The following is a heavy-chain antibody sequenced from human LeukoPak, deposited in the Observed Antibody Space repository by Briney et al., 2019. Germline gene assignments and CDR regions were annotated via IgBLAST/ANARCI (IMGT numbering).Heavy chain of an antibody. CDR3: ARSPELYYYDSSGYYFGYFDY. CDR1: GGSISSYY. Sequence: SETLSFTCTVSGGSISSYYWSWIRQPPGKGLEWIGYIYTSGSTNYNPSLKSRVTISVDTSKNQFSLKLSSVTAADTAVYYCARSPELYYYDSSGYYFGYFDYWGQGTLVTVSS. D-gene: IGHD3-22*01. CDR2: IYTSGST. J-gene: IGHJ4*02. V-gene: IGHV4-4*09.